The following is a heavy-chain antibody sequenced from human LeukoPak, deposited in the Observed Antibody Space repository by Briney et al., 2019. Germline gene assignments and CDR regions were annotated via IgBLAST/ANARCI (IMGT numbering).Heavy chain of an antibody. D-gene: IGHD5-12*01. J-gene: IGHJ4*02. CDR3: AKGGGGSGYGNYFDY. CDR1: GFTFSSYA. Sequence: GGSLRLSCAASGFTFSSYAMTWVRQAPGKGLQWVSAVSGSGAHTYYADSVKGRFTISRDNSKNTLYLQMNSLRAEGTAVYYCAKGGGGSGYGNYFDYWGQGTLVTVSS. CDR2: VSGSGAHT. V-gene: IGHV3-23*01.